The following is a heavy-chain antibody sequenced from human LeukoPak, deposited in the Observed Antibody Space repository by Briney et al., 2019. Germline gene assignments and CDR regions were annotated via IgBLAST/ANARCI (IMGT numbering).Heavy chain of an antibody. CDR2: IYYSGST. V-gene: IGHV4-39*07. D-gene: IGHD3-22*01. CDR1: GGSISSSSYY. Sequence: IPSETLSLTCTVSGGSISSSSYYWGWIRQPPGKGLEWIGSIYYSGSTYYNPSLKSRVTISVDTSKNQFSLKLSSVTAADTAVYYCARVVDYYDSSGYRDYWGQGTLVTVSS. CDR3: ARVVDYYDSSGYRDY. J-gene: IGHJ4*02.